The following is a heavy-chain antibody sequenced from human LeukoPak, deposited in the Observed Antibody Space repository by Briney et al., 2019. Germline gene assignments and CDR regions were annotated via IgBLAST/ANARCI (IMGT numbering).Heavy chain of an antibody. D-gene: IGHD3-22*01. CDR1: GYTSTSFG. J-gene: IGHJ4*02. Sequence: GASVKVSCKASGYTSTSFGISWVRQAPGQGLEWMGWISAYNGNTNYAQKLQGRVTMTTDTSTSTAYMELRSLRSDDTAVYYCARVRGYYDSSGYSHFDYWGQGTLVTVSS. V-gene: IGHV1-18*01. CDR2: ISAYNGNT. CDR3: ARVRGYYDSSGYSHFDY.